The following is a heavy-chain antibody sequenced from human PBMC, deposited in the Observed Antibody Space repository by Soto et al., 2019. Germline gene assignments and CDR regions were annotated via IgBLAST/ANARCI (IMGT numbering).Heavy chain of an antibody. J-gene: IGHJ4*02. D-gene: IGHD3-9*01. CDR3: ARDVTELRYFDWLNCFDY. V-gene: IGHV1-18*01. CDR2: ISAYNGNT. CDR1: GYTFTSYV. Sequence: ASVKVACKASGYTFTSYVVTWVRQAPGQGLEWIGWISAYNGNTNYAQKLQGRVTMITDRSTSTGYMELRSLKSDDTAVYYCARDVTELRYFDWLNCFDYWGQGTLVTVSS.